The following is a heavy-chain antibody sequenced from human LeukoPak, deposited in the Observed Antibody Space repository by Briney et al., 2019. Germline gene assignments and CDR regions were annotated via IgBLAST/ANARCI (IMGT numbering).Heavy chain of an antibody. D-gene: IGHD2-2*01. Sequence: PSETLSLTCAVSGGSISSSNWWSWVRQPPGKGLEWIGEIYHSGSTNYNPSLKSRVTISVDKSKNQFPLKLSSVTAADTAVYYCARGVPAAIYYYYGMDVWGQGTTVTVSS. V-gene: IGHV4-4*02. CDR3: ARGVPAAIYYYYGMDV. CDR2: IYHSGST. J-gene: IGHJ6*02. CDR1: GGSISSSNW.